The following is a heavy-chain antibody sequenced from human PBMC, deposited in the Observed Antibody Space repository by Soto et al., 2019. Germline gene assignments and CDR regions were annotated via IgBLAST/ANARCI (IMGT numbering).Heavy chain of an antibody. Sequence: ASVKVSCKASGYTFTSYGISWVRQAPGQGLEWMGWISAYNGNTNYAQKLQGRVTMTTDTSTSTAYMELRSLRSDDTAVYYCARGLGGLGIDYYYYYYMDVWGKGTTVTVSS. CDR1: GYTFTSYG. V-gene: IGHV1-18*01. D-gene: IGHD7-27*01. J-gene: IGHJ6*03. CDR3: ARGLGGLGIDYYYYYYMDV. CDR2: ISAYNGNT.